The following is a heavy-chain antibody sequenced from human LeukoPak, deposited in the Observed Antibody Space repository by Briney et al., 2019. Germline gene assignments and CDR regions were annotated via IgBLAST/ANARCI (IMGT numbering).Heavy chain of an antibody. CDR1: GFTFSSYG. Sequence: PGGSLRLSCAASGFTFSSYGMHWVRQAPGKGLEWVAVIWYDGSNKYYADSVKGRFTISRDNAKNSLYLQMNSLRAEDTAVYYCARGRIYFDYWGQGTLVTVSS. CDR3: ARGRIYFDY. J-gene: IGHJ4*02. V-gene: IGHV3-33*01. CDR2: IWYDGSNK. D-gene: IGHD2-15*01.